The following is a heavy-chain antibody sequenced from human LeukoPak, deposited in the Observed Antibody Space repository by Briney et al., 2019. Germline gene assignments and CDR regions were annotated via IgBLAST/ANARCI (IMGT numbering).Heavy chain of an antibody. CDR2: ISLSDSI. CDR3: AKVATPNTLDALDI. CDR1: GFTFSSYG. D-gene: IGHD1/OR15-1a*01. V-gene: IGHV3-23*01. Sequence: GGSLRLSCAASGFTFSSYGMSWVRQAPGKGLEWVSLISLSDSIFYADSVKGRFTISRDNSKSTVHLQMDGLRVDDTAVYYCAKVATPNTLDALDIWGQGTMVTVSS. J-gene: IGHJ3*02.